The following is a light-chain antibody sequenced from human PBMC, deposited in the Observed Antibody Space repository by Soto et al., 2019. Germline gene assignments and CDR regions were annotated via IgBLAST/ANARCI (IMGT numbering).Light chain of an antibody. CDR2: GAS. V-gene: IGKV3-20*01. CDR3: QHYDSLPIT. J-gene: IGKJ5*01. CDR1: QSLSRS. Sequence: EIVLTQSPGTLSLSPGERATLSCRASQSLSRSLAWYQQKPGQPPRLLIYGASSRATGIPDRFSGSGSGTDFTLTISRLEPEDFAVFYCQHYDSLPITFGQGTRLEIK.